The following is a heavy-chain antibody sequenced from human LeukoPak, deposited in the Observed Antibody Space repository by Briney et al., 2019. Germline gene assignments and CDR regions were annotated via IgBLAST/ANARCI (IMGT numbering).Heavy chain of an antibody. CDR1: GFTFSSYG. CDR2: ISYDGSNK. V-gene: IGHV3-30*18. Sequence: GGSLRLSCAASGFTFSSYGMHWFRQAPGKGLEWVSVISYDGSNKYYADSVKGRFTISRDNSKNTLYLQMNSLRAEDTAVYYCAKDGYSSGWYVSMDVWGQGTTVTVSS. D-gene: IGHD6-19*01. CDR3: AKDGYSSGWYVSMDV. J-gene: IGHJ6*02.